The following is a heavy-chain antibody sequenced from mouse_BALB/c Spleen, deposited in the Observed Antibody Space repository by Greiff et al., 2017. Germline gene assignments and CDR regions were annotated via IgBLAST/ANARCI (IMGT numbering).Heavy chain of an antibody. CDR3: VREHETGTFAY. V-gene: IGHV2-9-2*01. D-gene: IGHD4-1*01. CDR1: GFSLTSYD. J-gene: IGHJ3*01. Sequence: VKLMESGPGLVAPSQSLSITCTVSGFSLTSYDISWIRQPPGKGLEWLGVIWTGGGTNYNSAFMSRLSISKDNSKSQVFLKMNSLQTDDTAIYYCVREHETGTFAYWGQGTLVTVSA. CDR2: IWTGGGT.